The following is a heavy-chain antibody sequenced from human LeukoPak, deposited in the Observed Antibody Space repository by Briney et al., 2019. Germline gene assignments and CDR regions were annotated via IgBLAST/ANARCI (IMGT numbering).Heavy chain of an antibody. CDR2: IWYDGSNK. V-gene: IGHV3-33*01. CDR1: GFTFSNYG. Sequence: QTGRSLRLSCAASGFTFSNYGMHWVRQAPGKGLEWVAVIWYDGSNKYYADSVKGRFTISRDNSKNTLYLQMNSLRAEDTAVYYCVRVAVAGNLNNWSDPWGQGTLVTVSS. CDR3: VRVAVAGNLNNWSDP. J-gene: IGHJ5*02. D-gene: IGHD6-19*01.